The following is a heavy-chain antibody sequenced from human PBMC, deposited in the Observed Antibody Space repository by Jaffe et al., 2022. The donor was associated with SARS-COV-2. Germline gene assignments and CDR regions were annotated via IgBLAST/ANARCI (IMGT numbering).Heavy chain of an antibody. J-gene: IGHJ6*02. Sequence: QVQLQQGGAGLLKPSETLSLTCGVYGGSFSGYYWSWIRQPPGKGLEWIGEISHSGSTHYNPSLKSRIIMSVDTSKNQFSLNLSSVTAADTAIYYCARRHHWVVPPAEADSYYYYGMDVWGQGTTVTVSS. CDR3: ARRHHWVVPPAEADSYYYYGMDV. CDR2: ISHSGST. D-gene: IGHD2-2*01. CDR1: GGSFSGYY. V-gene: IGHV4-34*01.